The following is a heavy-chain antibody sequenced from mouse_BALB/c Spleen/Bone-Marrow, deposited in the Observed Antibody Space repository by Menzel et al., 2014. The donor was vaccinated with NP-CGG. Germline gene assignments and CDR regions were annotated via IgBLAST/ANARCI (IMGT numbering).Heavy chain of an antibody. CDR3: ARSGKVRNAMDY. CDR2: ISGYYGDA. J-gene: IGHJ4*01. D-gene: IGHD2-1*01. V-gene: IGHV1S137*01. CDR1: GYTFTDYA. Sequence: QVHVKQSGAELVRPGVSVKISCNGSGYTFTDYAIHWVKQSHAKSLEWIGLISGYYGDAIYNQKFKGKATMTVDKSSSTAYMDLARLTSEDSAIYYCARSGKVRNAMDYWGQGLSVTVSS.